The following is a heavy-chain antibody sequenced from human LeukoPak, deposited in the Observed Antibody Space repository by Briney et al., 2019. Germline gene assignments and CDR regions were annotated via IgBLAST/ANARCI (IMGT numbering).Heavy chain of an antibody. J-gene: IGHJ3*02. D-gene: IGHD3-22*01. Sequence: SETVSLNRTVSGGSISNSSYYRGSIRQPPRKGLEWNGRSYYIGSTYYNPSLKSRVPISVETSKNQFSLKLSSVTAADTAVYYCARKRITMIAGDPFDIWGQGAIV. V-gene: IGHV4-39*01. CDR2: SYYIGST. CDR1: GGSISNSSYY. CDR3: ARKRITMIAGDPFDI.